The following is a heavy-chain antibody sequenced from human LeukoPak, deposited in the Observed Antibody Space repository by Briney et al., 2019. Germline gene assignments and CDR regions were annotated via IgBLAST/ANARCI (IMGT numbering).Heavy chain of an antibody. J-gene: IGHJ5*02. V-gene: IGHV4-31*03. Sequence: PSETLSLTCTVSGGSINRSGYYWSWIRQPPGKGLEWIGHIYYTGSTNYNPSLKSRLTMSVDTSENKFSLKLASVTAADTAVYYCARRAIGLWFGELLGDWFDPWGQGTLVTVSS. CDR3: ARRAIGLWFGELLGDWFDP. CDR1: GGSINRSGYY. CDR2: IYYTGST. D-gene: IGHD3-10*01.